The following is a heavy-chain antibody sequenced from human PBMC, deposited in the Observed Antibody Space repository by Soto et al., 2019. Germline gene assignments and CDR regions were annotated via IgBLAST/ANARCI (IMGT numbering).Heavy chain of an antibody. CDR3: ARDRVGAAASTRYDY. CDR2: ISAYNGNT. Sequence: QVQLVQSGAEVKKPGASVKVSCKASGYTFTSYGISWVRQAPGQGLEWMGWISAYNGNTNYAQRLQGRVTMTTDTSTSTAYMVRGSLSTDGTAVYYCARDRVGAAASTRYDYGGQGTLVTVSS. CDR1: GYTFTSYG. V-gene: IGHV1-18*01. D-gene: IGHD3-10*01. J-gene: IGHJ4*02.